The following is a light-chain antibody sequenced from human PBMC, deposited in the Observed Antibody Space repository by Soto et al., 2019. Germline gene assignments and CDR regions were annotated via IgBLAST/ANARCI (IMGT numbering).Light chain of an antibody. J-gene: IGLJ2*01. Sequence: QAVVTQEPSLTVSPGGTATLTCGSSTGAVTSGHYAYWFQQKPGQAPRTLIHNTNKKHSWTPARFSGSLLGGKAALTLSGAQPEDEADYYCLLYYVVAVVFGGGTKLTVL. CDR3: LLYYVVAVV. CDR2: NTN. V-gene: IGLV7-46*01. CDR1: TGAVTSGHY.